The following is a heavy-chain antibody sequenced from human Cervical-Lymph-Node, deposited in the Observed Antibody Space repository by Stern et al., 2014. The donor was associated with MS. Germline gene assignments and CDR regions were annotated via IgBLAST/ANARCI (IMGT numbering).Heavy chain of an antibody. J-gene: IGHJ3*02. CDR1: GYFFTGYY. CDR2: INSHNGYA. CDR3: ARVPGITTGRRLADAFDI. D-gene: IGHD1-14*01. Sequence: QVQLVQSGAEVKKPGASVKVSCKASGYFFTGYYLHWVRQAPGQGLEWMGRINSHNGYASSAQTFQGRITMTRDTSTSTAYMELAKLRSNDTAVYYCARVPGITTGRRLADAFDIWGQGTMVTVSS. V-gene: IGHV1-2*06.